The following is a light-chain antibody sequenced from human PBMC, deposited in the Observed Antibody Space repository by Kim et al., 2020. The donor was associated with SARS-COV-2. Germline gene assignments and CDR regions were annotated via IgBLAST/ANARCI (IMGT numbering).Light chain of an antibody. CDR2: QDS. V-gene: IGLV3-1*01. CDR1: KLGDKY. CDR3: QAWDSSTAV. J-gene: IGLJ2*01. Sequence: SVSPGQTASINCSGDKLGDKYACWYQQKPGQAPVLVIYQDSKRPSGIPERFSGSNSGNTATLTISGTQAMDEADYYCQAWDSSTAVFGGGTKLTVL.